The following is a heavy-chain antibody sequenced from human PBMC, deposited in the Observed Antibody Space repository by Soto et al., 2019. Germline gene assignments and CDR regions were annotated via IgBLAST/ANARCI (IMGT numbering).Heavy chain of an antibody. CDR1: GGSISSGGYY. Sequence: QVQLQESGPGLVKPSQTLSLTCTVSGGSISSGGYYWSWIRQHPGKGLDWIGYICYSGSTYYNPSLKRRVTISVDTSQIPCSLKLSSVTAADTAVYDCASDLPCGYYYGMDVWGQGPTVTVSS. CDR2: ICYSGST. V-gene: IGHV4-31*03. J-gene: IGHJ6*01. CDR3: ASDLPCGYYYGMDV.